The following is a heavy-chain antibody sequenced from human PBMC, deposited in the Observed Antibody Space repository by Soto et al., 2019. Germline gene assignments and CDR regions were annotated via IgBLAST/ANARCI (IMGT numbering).Heavy chain of an antibody. D-gene: IGHD5-18*01. CDR3: ARGIQNRYGMDG. Sequence: GGSLRLSCAAAGFTFSNHWMHWVRQAPGKGLVWVSRINADGTSTFYADSVKGRFAISRDNAKNTVYLQVSSLRGEVTAVYFGARGIQNRYGMDGWGQVNKCSVAS. V-gene: IGHV3-74*01. CDR1: GFTFSNHW. CDR2: INADGTST. J-gene: IGHJ6*02.